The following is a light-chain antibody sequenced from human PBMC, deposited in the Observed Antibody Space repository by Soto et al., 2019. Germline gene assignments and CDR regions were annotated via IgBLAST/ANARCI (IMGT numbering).Light chain of an antibody. J-gene: IGKJ1*01. CDR2: KAS. V-gene: IGKV1-5*03. Sequence: DIQMTQSPSTLSASVVDRVTITFRASQSISSWLAWYQQKPGKAPRLLIYKASILESGVPSRFSGSGSGTEFSLTISSLQPDDFATYYCQQYSSYFRTFGQGTKVDIK. CDR1: QSISSW. CDR3: QQYSSYFRT.